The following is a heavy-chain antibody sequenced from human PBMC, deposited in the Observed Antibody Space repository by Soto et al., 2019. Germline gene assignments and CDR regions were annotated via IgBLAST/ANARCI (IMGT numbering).Heavy chain of an antibody. CDR2: IIPSFGAP. CDR3: TRDRPNTDRATAVFGRANHSDT. CDR1: ETTIRRYG. V-gene: IGHV1-69*01. J-gene: IGHJ5*02. Sequence: QVQLVQSGAEVKKPGSSVKVSCKASETTIRRYGLDWVRQAPGQGLEWMGGIIPSFGAPKYSQKFEGRVTSTAEEATSTAYMELRSLPSEGTAVYYCTRDRPNTDRATAVFGRANHSDTGGQGPLVTVSS. D-gene: IGHD1-26*01.